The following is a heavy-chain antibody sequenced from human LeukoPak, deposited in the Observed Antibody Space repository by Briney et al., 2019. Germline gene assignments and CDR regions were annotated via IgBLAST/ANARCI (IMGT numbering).Heavy chain of an antibody. Sequence: GGSLRLSCAASGFTFSRSWMTWVRQAPGKGLEWVASINEDGSEIHYVDSVKGRFTISRDNAKDSLYLQMNSLTAEDTAMYYCVRAYHPGGWFDPWGQGTLVTVSS. CDR1: GFTFSRSW. CDR3: VRAYHPGGWFDP. J-gene: IGHJ5*02. CDR2: INEDGSEI. D-gene: IGHD2-21*01. V-gene: IGHV3-7*04.